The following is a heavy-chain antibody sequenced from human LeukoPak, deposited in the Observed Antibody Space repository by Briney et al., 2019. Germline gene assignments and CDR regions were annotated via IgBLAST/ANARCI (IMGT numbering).Heavy chain of an antibody. Sequence: ASVKVSCNASGYTFTVYDIHWVRQAPGQGLEWMGWIYPHSGGTDYAQKLQGRVTMTTDTSTSTAYMELRSLRSDDTAVYYCARVYGDYVLGGYYYYYYMDVWGKGTTVTVSS. CDR2: IYPHSGGT. CDR1: GYTFTVYD. D-gene: IGHD4-17*01. CDR3: ARVYGDYVLGGYYYYYYMDV. V-gene: IGHV1-18*04. J-gene: IGHJ6*03.